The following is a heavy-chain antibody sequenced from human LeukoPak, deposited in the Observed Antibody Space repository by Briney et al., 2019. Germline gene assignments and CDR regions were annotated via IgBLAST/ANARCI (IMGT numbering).Heavy chain of an antibody. V-gene: IGHV3-23*01. CDR1: GFTFSSYA. CDR3: ANFGCTSTSCLDY. J-gene: IGHJ4*02. Sequence: GGSLRLSCAASGFTFSSYAMTWVRQAPGKGLEWVSAISGSGGSTYYADSVKGRFTISRDNSKNTLYLQMNSLRAEDTAVYYCANFGCTSTSCLDYWGQGTLVTVSS. CDR2: ISGSGGST. D-gene: IGHD2-2*01.